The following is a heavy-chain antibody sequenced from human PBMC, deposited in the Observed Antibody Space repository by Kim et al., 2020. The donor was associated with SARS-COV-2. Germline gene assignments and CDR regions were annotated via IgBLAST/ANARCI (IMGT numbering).Heavy chain of an antibody. J-gene: IGHJ6*02. D-gene: IGHD2-21*02. CDR1: GYTFAAYG. Sequence: ASVKVSCKASGYTFAAYGISWVRQARGQGLPWMGGIGAYNGMSDYGQTFHDRITMTTDISSSTAYLEVRSLRSDDTAIYFCARGGRGDHFYNGMDVWGQGTAVIVSS. CDR2: IGAYNGMS. CDR3: ARGGRGDHFYNGMDV. V-gene: IGHV1-18*01.